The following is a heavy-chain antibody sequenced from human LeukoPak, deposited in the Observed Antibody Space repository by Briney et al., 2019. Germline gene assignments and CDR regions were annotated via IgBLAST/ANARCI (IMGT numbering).Heavy chain of an antibody. V-gene: IGHV4-34*01. Sequence: SETLSLTCAVYGGSFSGYYWSWIRQPPGKGLEWIGEINHSGSTNYNPSLKSRVTISVDTSKNQFSLKLSSVTAADTAVYYCARVGEDFDYWGQGTLVTISS. CDR2: INHSGST. CDR3: ARVGEDFDY. CDR1: GGSFSGYY. D-gene: IGHD4-17*01. J-gene: IGHJ4*02.